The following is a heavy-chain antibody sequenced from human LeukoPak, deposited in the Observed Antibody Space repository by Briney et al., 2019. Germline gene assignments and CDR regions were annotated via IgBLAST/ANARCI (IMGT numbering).Heavy chain of an antibody. CDR2: IYYSGST. CDR1: GGSISSYY. CDR3: ARLLRDRRWLQPDY. J-gene: IGHJ4*02. D-gene: IGHD5-24*01. Sequence: SETLSLTCTVSGGSISSYYWSWIRQPPGKGLEWIGYIYYSGSTNYNPSLKSRVTISVDTSKNQFSLKLSSVTAADTAVYYCARLLRDRRWLQPDYWGQGTLVTVSS. V-gene: IGHV4-59*12.